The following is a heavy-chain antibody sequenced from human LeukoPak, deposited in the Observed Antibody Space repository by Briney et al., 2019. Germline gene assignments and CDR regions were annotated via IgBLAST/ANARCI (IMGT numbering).Heavy chain of an antibody. J-gene: IGHJ4*02. Sequence: GGSLRLSCAASGFSFANSVISWIRQAPGKGPEWVSAISGSGDRTDYADSVKGRFTISRDNSKNTLYLQMNSLRAEDTAVYYCAKDGYDSSGYYFPSEYYYFDYWGQGTLVTVSS. D-gene: IGHD3-22*01. CDR1: GFSFANSV. CDR2: ISGSGDRT. V-gene: IGHV3-23*01. CDR3: AKDGYDSSGYYFPSEYYYFDY.